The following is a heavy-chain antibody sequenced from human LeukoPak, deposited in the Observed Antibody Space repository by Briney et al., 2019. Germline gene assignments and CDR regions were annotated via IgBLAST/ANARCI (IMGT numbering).Heavy chain of an antibody. D-gene: IGHD3-10*01. CDR3: ARDGRGDLYDY. V-gene: IGHV3-21*01. J-gene: IGHJ4*02. CDR1: GFSLSDYG. Sequence: GGSLRLSCEASGFSLSDYGMNWVRQAPGKGLEWVSSISSSSSYIYYADSVKGRFTISRDNAKNSLYLQMNSLRAEDTAVYYCARDGRGDLYDYWGQGTLVTVSS. CDR2: ISSSSSYI.